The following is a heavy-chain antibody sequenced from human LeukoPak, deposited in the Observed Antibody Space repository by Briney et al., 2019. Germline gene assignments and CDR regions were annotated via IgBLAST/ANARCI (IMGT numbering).Heavy chain of an antibody. CDR1: GGSFSGYY. D-gene: IGHD3-3*01. J-gene: IGHJ4*02. CDR2: INHSGST. CDR3: ARVDYDFWSGYYRDY. V-gene: IGHV4-34*09. Sequence: PSETLSLTCAVYGGSFSGYYWSWIRQPPGKGLEWIGEINHSGSTYYNPSLKSRVTISVDTSKNQFSLKLSSVTAADTAVYYCARVDYDFWSGYYRDYWGQGTLVTVSS.